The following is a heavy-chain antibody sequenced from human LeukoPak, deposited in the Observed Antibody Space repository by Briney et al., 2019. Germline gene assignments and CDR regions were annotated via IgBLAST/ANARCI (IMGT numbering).Heavy chain of an antibody. CDR2: INPNSGDT. D-gene: IGHD2-15*01. J-gene: IGHJ5*01. CDR3: ARGGKYGCSAGSCYADS. V-gene: IGHV1-2*06. Sequence: ASVKVSCKASGYTFSGSYIHWVRQAPGQGLEWMGRINPNSGDTNFAQTFQGRVTMTRDTSISTAYMEVSRLRSDDTAVYYCARGGKYGCSAGSCYADSWGQGTLVTVSS. CDR1: GYTFSGSY.